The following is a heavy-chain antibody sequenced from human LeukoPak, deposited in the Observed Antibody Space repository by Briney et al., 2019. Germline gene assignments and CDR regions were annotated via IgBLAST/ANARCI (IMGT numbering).Heavy chain of an antibody. Sequence: GSLRLSCSGSGFTFRGYSINWVRQPPGKGLEWIGEINHSGSTNYNPSLKSRVTISVDTSKNQLSLKLSSVTAADTAVYYCARDRVGQQLVGRKYYYYYMDVWGKGNTVTISS. V-gene: IGHV4-34*01. J-gene: IGHJ6*03. CDR1: GFTFRGYS. D-gene: IGHD6-13*01. CDR3: ARDRVGQQLVGRKYYYYYMDV. CDR2: INHSGST.